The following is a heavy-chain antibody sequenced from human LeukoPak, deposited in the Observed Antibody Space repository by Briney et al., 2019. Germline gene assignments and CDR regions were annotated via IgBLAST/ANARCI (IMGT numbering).Heavy chain of an antibody. J-gene: IGHJ6*03. CDR2: IIPIFGTA. D-gene: IGHD1-20*01. CDR3: ARYNWNRDYYYYMDV. Sequence: SVKVSCKASGGTFSSYAISWVRQAPGQGLEWMGGIIPIFGTANYAQKFQGRVTITTDESTSTAYMELSSLRSEDTAVYYCARYNWNRDYYYYMDVWGKGTTVTVSS. CDR1: GGTFSSYA. V-gene: IGHV1-69*05.